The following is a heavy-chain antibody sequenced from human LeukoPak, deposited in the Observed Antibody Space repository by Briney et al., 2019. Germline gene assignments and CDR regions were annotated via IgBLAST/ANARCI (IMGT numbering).Heavy chain of an antibody. CDR1: GYTFTGYY. CDR3: ASSSSWYRSTPLTDAFDI. J-gene: IGHJ3*02. V-gene: IGHV1-2*02. D-gene: IGHD6-13*01. Sequence: ASVKVSCKASGYTFTGYYMHWVRQAPGQGLEWMGWINPNSGGTNYAQKFQGRVTMTRDTSISTAYMELSRLRSDDTAVYYCASSSSWYRSTPLTDAFDIWGQGTMVTVSS. CDR2: INPNSGGT.